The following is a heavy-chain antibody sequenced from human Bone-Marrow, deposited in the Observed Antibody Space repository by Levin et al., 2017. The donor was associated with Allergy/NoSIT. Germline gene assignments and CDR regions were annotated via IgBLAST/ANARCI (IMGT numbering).Heavy chain of an antibody. V-gene: IGHV3-30*18. D-gene: IGHD6-19*01. Sequence: LSLTCAASGFTFSSYGMHWVRQAPGKGLEWVAVISYDGSNKYYADSVKGRFTISRDNSKNTLYLQMNSLRAEDTAVYYCAKAVLIAVAGIDYWGQGTLVTVSS. J-gene: IGHJ4*02. CDR3: AKAVLIAVAGIDY. CDR1: GFTFSSYG. CDR2: ISYDGSNK.